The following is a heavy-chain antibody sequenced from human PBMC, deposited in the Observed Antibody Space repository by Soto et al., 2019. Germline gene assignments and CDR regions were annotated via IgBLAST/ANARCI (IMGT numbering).Heavy chain of an antibody. V-gene: IGHV3-23*01. D-gene: IGHD3-9*01. CDR1: GFTFSSYA. CDR2: ISGSGGST. CDR3: AKVPNAGYYDILTGYYRRGVRGSELDY. Sequence: EVQLLESGGGLVQPGGSLRLSCAASGFTFSSYAMSWVRQAPGKGLEWVSAISGSGGSTYYADSVKGRLTIARDNSKNPPYLQMNSLSAEDTAVYYCAKVPNAGYYDILTGYYRRGVRGSELDYWGQGTLVTVSS. J-gene: IGHJ4*02.